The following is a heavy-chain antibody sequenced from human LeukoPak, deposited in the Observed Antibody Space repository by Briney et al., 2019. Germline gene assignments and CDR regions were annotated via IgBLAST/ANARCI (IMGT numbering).Heavy chain of an antibody. V-gene: IGHV4-4*07. CDR1: GGSISSYY. CDR2: IYTSGST. J-gene: IGHJ5*02. D-gene: IGHD6-13*01. Sequence: SETLSLTCTVSGGSISSYYWSWIRQPAGKGLEWIGRIYTSGSTNYNPSLKSRVTMSVDTSKNQFSLKLSSVTAADTAVYYCARELYSSSWYSSDYSWFDPWGQGTLVTVSS. CDR3: ARELYSSSWYSSDYSWFDP.